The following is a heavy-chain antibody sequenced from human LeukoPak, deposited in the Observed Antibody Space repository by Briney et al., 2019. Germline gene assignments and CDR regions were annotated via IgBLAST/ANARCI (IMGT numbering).Heavy chain of an antibody. J-gene: IGHJ3*02. D-gene: IGHD3-22*01. CDR1: GFIFSDFY. CDR2: IYSSSDYI. CDR3: ARGGRGSAAVVAPRSFDI. V-gene: IGHV3-11*01. Sequence: GGSLRLSCAGSGFIFSDFYMSWIRQAPGKGLEWVSLIYSSSDYIYYADSVKGRFTISRDNAKNTLYLQMNSLRAEDSALYYCARGGRGSAAVVAPRSFDIWGQGTMVTVSS.